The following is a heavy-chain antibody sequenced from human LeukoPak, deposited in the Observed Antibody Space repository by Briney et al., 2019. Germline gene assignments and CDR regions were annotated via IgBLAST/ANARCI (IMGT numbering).Heavy chain of an antibody. Sequence: GGSLRLSCAASGFTFSSYAMHWVRQAPGKGLEWVAVISYDGSNKYYADSVKGRFTISRDNSKNTLYLQVNSLRPEDTAVYYCARDNYYYYGLAVWGQGTTVTVSS. CDR2: ISYDGSNK. J-gene: IGHJ6*02. CDR3: ARDNYYYYGLAV. CDR1: GFTFSSYA. V-gene: IGHV3-30-3*01.